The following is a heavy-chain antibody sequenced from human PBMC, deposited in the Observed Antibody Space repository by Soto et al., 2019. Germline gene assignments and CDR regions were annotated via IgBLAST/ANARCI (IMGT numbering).Heavy chain of an antibody. CDR3: AREIAADAFDI. V-gene: IGHV4-61*01. CDR1: GVSVSSGSSY. CDR2: IYHSERT. J-gene: IGHJ3*02. Sequence: QVQLQESGPGLVKPSETLSLTCNVSGVSVSSGSSYWSWIRQRPGKGLEWIGYIYHSERTDYNPSLKSRVTISADTSKNQFSLKLSSVTAADTAVYYCAREIAADAFDIWGQGTMVTVSS. D-gene: IGHD6-13*01.